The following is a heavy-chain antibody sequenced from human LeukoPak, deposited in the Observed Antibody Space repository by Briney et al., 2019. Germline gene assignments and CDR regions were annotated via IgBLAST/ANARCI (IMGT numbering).Heavy chain of an antibody. CDR1: GGSISSYY. CDR2: IYTSGST. D-gene: IGHD6-13*01. CDR3: AGGIIAAAGRRAFDI. Sequence: SETLSHTCTVSGGSISSYYWSWIRQPAGKGLEWIGRIYTSGSTNYNPSLKSRVTMSVDTSKNQFSLKLSSVTAADTAVYYCAGGIIAAAGRRAFDIWGQGTMVTVSS. J-gene: IGHJ3*02. V-gene: IGHV4-4*07.